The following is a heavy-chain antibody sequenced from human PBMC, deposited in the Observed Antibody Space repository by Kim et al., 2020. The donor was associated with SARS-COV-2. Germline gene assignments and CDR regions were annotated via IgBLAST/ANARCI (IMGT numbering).Heavy chain of an antibody. Sequence: GGSLRLSCAASGFTVSSNYMSWVRQAPGKGLEWVSVIYSGGSTYYADSVKGRFTISRHNSKNTLYLQMNSLRAEDTAVYYCARDLSGYDFAYYGMDVWGQETTVTVSS. V-gene: IGHV3-53*04. J-gene: IGHJ6*02. D-gene: IGHD5-12*01. CDR3: ARDLSGYDFAYYGMDV. CDR2: IYSGGST. CDR1: GFTVSSNY.